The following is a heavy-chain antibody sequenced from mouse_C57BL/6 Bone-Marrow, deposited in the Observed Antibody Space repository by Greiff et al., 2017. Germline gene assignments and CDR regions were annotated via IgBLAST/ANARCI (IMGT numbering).Heavy chain of an antibody. D-gene: IGHD1-1*01. J-gene: IGHJ2*01. CDR2: IYPRAGST. CDR3: ARGGTVALDY. CDR1: GYTFTSYD. Sequence: QVQLQQSGPELVKPGASVKLSCKASGYTFTSYDINWVKQRPGQGLEWIGWIYPRAGSTKYNEKFKGKATLTVDTSSSTAYMELHSLTSEDSAVYFCARGGTVALDYWGQGTTLTVSS. V-gene: IGHV1-85*01.